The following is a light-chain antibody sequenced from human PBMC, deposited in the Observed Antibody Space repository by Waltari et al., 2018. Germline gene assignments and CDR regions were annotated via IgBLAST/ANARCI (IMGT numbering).Light chain of an antibody. CDR3: QHYVRLPAT. CDR2: GAS. Sequence: EIVLTQSPGSLSSSPGERVPLSCRASQSVSRALAWYQQKPGQAPRLLIFGASNRATGIPDRFSGSWSETDFSLTISRLEPEDFAVYYCQHYVRLPATFGRGTKVEIK. CDR1: QSVSRA. V-gene: IGKV3-20*01. J-gene: IGKJ1*01.